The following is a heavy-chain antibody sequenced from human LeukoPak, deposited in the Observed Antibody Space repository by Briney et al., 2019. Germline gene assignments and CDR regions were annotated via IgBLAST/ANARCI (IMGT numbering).Heavy chain of an antibody. CDR1: GFTLSNYE. CDR3: ARVSGRGWHFDY. Sequence: GGSLRLSCAASGFTLSNYEMNWVRQAPGKGLEWVSFISTSGSLIYYADSVKGRFTISRDNAKNSLYLQMNGLRAEDTAIYYCARVSGRGWHFDYWGQGTLVTVSS. CDR2: ISTSGSLI. J-gene: IGHJ4*02. D-gene: IGHD1-26*01. V-gene: IGHV3-48*03.